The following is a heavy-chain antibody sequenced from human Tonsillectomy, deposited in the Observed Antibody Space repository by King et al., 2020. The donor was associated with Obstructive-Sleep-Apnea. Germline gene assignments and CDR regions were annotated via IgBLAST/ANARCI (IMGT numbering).Heavy chain of an antibody. CDR1: GFTFSNAW. J-gene: IGHJ4*02. Sequence: VQLVESGGGLVKPGESLRLSCAASGFTFSNAWMSWVRQAPGKGLEWVGRIKTKIDGGATFYAAPVKGRFTISRDDSKNTVYLQMNSLKTEDTAVYYWATDYGDGTLGQKGYWGQGTLVTVSS. V-gene: IGHV3-15*01. CDR2: IKTKIDGGAT. D-gene: IGHD3-10*01. CDR3: ATDYGDGTLGQKGY.